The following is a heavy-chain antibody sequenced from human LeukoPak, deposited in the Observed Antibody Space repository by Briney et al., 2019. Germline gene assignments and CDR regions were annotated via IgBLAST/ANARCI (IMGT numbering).Heavy chain of an antibody. CDR1: GERFSGYC. Sequence: SEPLSLTCGVSGERFSGYCWSWIRQPPGKGLEWIGDISESGSTNYNPSLKSRVTISVDPSKNQFSLKLTSMTAADTAVYFCVRGRTDYYYYMDVWGKGTTVTVSS. CDR2: ISESGST. CDR3: VRGRTDYYYYMDV. V-gene: IGHV4-34*01. J-gene: IGHJ6*03.